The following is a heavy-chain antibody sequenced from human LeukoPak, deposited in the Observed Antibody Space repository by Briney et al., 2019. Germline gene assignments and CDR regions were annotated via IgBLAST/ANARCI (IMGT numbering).Heavy chain of an antibody. CDR3: ARARVVVTAISLRYFDY. V-gene: IGHV1-2*02. Sequence: ASVKVSCKASGYTFTGYYMHWVRQAPGQGLEWMGWINPNSGGTNYAQKFQGRVTMTRDTSISTAYMELSRLRSDDTAVYYCARARVVVTAISLRYFDYWGQGTLVTVSS. CDR1: GYTFTGYY. J-gene: IGHJ4*02. CDR2: INPNSGGT. D-gene: IGHD2-21*02.